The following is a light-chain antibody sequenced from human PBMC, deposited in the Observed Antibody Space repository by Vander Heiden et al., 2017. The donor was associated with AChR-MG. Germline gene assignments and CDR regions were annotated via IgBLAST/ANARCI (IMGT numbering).Light chain of an antibody. Sequence: DIQMTQSPSTLSASVGDRVTITCRASQNIFTWLAWYQKKPGKAPKLLIYKASSLESGVPSRFSGSGSGTEFTLTVSSLQPDDFATYHCQQYYAYPISFGGGTKVDIK. J-gene: IGKJ4*01. CDR1: QNIFTW. CDR2: KAS. CDR3: QQYYAYPIS. V-gene: IGKV1-5*03.